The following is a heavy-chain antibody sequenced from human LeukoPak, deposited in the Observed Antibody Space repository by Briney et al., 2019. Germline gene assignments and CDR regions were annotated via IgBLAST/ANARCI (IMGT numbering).Heavy chain of an antibody. D-gene: IGHD2-15*01. CDR1: GGSFSGYY. CDR3: AGPCCRGGSCNGNMDV. Sequence: SETLSLTSALSGGSFSGYYWSWIRQPPGKGLEWIGEINHSGSTNYNPSLKSRVTISVDTSKNQFSLKLSSVTAADTAVYYCAGPCCRGGSCNGNMDVWGKGTTVTVSS. J-gene: IGHJ6*03. V-gene: IGHV4-34*01. CDR2: INHSGST.